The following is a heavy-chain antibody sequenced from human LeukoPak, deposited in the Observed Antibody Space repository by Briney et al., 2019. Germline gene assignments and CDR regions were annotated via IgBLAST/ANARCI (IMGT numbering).Heavy chain of an antibody. CDR2: IRYDGSNK. J-gene: IGHJ4*02. CDR1: GFTFSSYG. V-gene: IGHV3-30*02. Sequence: GGSLRLSXAASGFTFSSYGMHWVRQAPGKGLEWVAFIRYDGSNKYYADSVKGRFTTSRDNSKNTLYLQMNSLRAEDTAVYYCAKDRVGFYYDSSGYYYTGFDYWGQGTLVTVSS. CDR3: AKDRVGFYYDSSGYYYTGFDY. D-gene: IGHD3-22*01.